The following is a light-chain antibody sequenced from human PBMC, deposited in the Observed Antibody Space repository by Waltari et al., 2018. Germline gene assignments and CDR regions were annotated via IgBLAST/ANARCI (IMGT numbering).Light chain of an antibody. CDR3: QQRSNWPPWT. CDR2: DAS. J-gene: IGKJ1*01. CDR1: QRVSSH. V-gene: IGKV3-11*01. Sequence: EIVLTQSPATLSLSPGERATLSCRASQRVSSHLALYQQKPGQAPRLLIYDASNRATGIPARFSGSGSGTDFTLTISSLEPEDFAVYYCQQRSNWPPWTFGQGTKVEIK.